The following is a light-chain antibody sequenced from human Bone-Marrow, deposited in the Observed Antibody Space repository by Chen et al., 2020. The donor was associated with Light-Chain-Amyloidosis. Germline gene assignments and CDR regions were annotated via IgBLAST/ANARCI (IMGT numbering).Light chain of an antibody. J-gene: IGLJ2*01. V-gene: IGLV1-47*01. CDR1: SSNIGSNY. CDR3: SAWDDSLSAVV. Sequence: QSVLTQPPSASGTPGQRVTISCSGTSSNIGSNYIYWYQQFPGTAPKLLIYRNNQRPSGVTDRFSGSKSGTSASLAISGLRPEDEADYYWSAWDDSLSAVVFGGGTKLTVL. CDR2: RNN.